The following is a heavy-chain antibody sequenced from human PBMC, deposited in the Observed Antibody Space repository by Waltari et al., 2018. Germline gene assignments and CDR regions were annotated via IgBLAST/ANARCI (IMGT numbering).Heavy chain of an antibody. CDR2: IRSSSSYI. Sequence: EVQLVESGGGLVTPGGSLRLSCAASGFTFSSYSMNWVRQAPGKGLEWVSSIRSSSSYIYYADSVKGRFTISRDNAKNSLYLQMNSLRAEDTAVYYCARGRGDDGVNYWGQGTLVTVSS. V-gene: IGHV3-21*01. CDR3: ARGRGDDGVNY. J-gene: IGHJ4*02. CDR1: GFTFSSYS. D-gene: IGHD3-16*01.